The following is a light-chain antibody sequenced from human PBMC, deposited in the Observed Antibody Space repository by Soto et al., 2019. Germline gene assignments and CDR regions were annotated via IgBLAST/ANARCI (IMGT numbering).Light chain of an antibody. V-gene: IGKV3-20*01. CDR1: QSVSSSY. CDR3: QQYGSSLLT. CDR2: GAS. Sequence: ELVLTQSPGTLSLSPGERATLSCRASQSVSSSYLAWYQQKPGQAPRLLIYGASSRATGIPDRFSGSGSGTDFSFTISRVEPEDFAVYYCQQYGSSLLTFGGGTKVEIK. J-gene: IGKJ4*01.